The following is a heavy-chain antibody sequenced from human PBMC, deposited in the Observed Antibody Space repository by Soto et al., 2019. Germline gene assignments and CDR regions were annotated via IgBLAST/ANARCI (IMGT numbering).Heavy chain of an antibody. V-gene: IGHV3-11*06. CDR2: ISSSSSYT. D-gene: IGHD6-13*01. Sequence: QVQLVESGGGLVKPGGSLRLSCAASGFTFSDYYISWIRQAPGKGLEWVSYISSSSSYTNYADSVKGRFTISRDNAKNSLYLQMNSLRAEDTAVYYCARLPSSSSWEYYYYGMDVWGQGTTVTVSS. CDR3: ARLPSSSSWEYYYYGMDV. J-gene: IGHJ6*02. CDR1: GFTFSDYY.